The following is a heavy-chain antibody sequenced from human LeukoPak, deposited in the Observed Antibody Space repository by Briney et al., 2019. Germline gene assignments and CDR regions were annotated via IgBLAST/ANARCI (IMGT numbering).Heavy chain of an antibody. D-gene: IGHD1-26*01. V-gene: IGHV4-39*01. CDR1: GGFISISTHY. CDR2: VFYSGTT. CDR3: ARMGQTVGAFDY. J-gene: IGHJ4*02. Sequence: SETLSLTCSVSGGFISISTHYWGWLRQTPGKGLEWIGSVFYSGTTYFNPSLNSRLTISVYTSKNQFSLKLRSVTAADTAVYYCARMGQTVGAFDYWGQGTLVTVSS.